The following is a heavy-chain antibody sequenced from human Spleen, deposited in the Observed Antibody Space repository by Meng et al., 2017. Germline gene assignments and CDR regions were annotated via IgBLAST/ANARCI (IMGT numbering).Heavy chain of an antibody. Sequence: SVKVSCKASGYTFPDYWLHWVRRAPGQGLEWMGRINPKSGDTHYAQRFQGRVTMTGDTSISTAYMELSGLRSDDTAMYDCARDEDISAAGKLFGDYWGQGTLVTVSS. CDR3: ARDEDISAAGKLFGDY. J-gene: IGHJ4*02. CDR2: INPKSGDT. V-gene: IGHV1-2*06. D-gene: IGHD6-13*01. CDR1: GYTFPDYW.